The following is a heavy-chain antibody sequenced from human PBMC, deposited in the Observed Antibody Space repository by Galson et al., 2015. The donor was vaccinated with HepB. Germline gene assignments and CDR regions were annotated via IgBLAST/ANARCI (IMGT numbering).Heavy chain of an antibody. Sequence: SLRLSCAASRFTFSRYAISWVRQAPGKGLEWVSAISGGGHTTYYADSVKGRFTISRDNSKNTLYLQMNSLRAEDTAVYYCAKGGDIVVVPAAMGGMHLDNWGQGTLVTVSS. J-gene: IGHJ4*02. D-gene: IGHD2-2*01. CDR2: ISGGGHTT. V-gene: IGHV3-23*01. CDR1: RFTFSRYA. CDR3: AKGGDIVVVPAAMGGMHLDN.